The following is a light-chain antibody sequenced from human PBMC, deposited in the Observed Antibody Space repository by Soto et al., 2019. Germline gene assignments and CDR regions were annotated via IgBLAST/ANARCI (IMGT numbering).Light chain of an antibody. CDR2: GAS. Sequence: EIVLTQSPGTLSLSPGERATLSCRASQSVSSSYLAWYQRKPGQAPRLLIHGASTRAAGISDRFSGSGSGTDFTLTISSLQSEDFAVYYCQQYNNWPPITFGQGTRLEI. J-gene: IGKJ5*01. CDR1: QSVSSSY. V-gene: IGKV3-20*01. CDR3: QQYNNWPPIT.